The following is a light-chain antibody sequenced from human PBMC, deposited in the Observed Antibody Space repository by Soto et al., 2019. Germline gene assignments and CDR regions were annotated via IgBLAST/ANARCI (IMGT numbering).Light chain of an antibody. CDR2: GAS. CDR1: QSVTSSY. J-gene: IGKJ1*01. Sequence: EIVLTQSPGTLSLSPGERATLSCRASQSVTSSYLAWYQQKPGQAPRLVMYGASIRTSGIPDRFSGRGSGTDFTLTISRLEPEDFALYYCQQYVRAPWTFGQGTKVEIK. CDR3: QQYVRAPWT. V-gene: IGKV3-20*01.